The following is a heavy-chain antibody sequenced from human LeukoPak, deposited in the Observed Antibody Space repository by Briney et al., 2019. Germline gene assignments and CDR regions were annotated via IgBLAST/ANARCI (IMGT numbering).Heavy chain of an antibody. Sequence: SETLSLTCTVSGCSISSGYYWGWIRQPPGKGLEWIGSIYHSGSTYYNPSLKSRDTISVDTSKNQFSLKLSSVTAADTAVYYCARVAGQQLALWGQGTLVTVSS. J-gene: IGHJ4*02. V-gene: IGHV4-38-2*02. CDR2: IYHSGST. CDR1: GCSISSGYY. D-gene: IGHD6-13*01. CDR3: ARVAGQQLAL.